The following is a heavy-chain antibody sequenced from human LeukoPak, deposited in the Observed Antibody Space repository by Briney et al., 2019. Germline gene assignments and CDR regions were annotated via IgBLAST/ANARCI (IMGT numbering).Heavy chain of an antibody. J-gene: IGHJ6*03. CDR3: ARGVVEDYYYYYMDV. CDR2: ISSSGSTI. CDR1: GFTFSDYY. D-gene: IGHD2-15*01. V-gene: IGHV3-11*01. Sequence: GGSLRLSCAASGFTFSDYYMSWIRQAPGKGLEWVSYISSSGSTIYYADSVKGRFTISRGNAKNSLYLQMNSLRAEDTAVYYCARGVVEDYYYYYMDVWGKGTTVTVSS.